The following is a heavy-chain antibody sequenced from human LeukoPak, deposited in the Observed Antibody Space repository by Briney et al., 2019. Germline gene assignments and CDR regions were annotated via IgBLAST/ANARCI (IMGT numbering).Heavy chain of an antibody. CDR3: EGVGYYYGMDV. CDR1: GFTFSSYA. CDR2: ISGSGGST. J-gene: IGHJ6*02. V-gene: IGHV3-23*01. D-gene: IGHD2-15*01. Sequence: GGSLRLSCAASGFTFSSYAMSWVRQAPGKGLEWVSAISGSGGSTYYADSVKGRSTISRDNSKNTLYLQMNSRRAEDTAVYYCEGVGYYYGMDVWGQGTTVTVSS.